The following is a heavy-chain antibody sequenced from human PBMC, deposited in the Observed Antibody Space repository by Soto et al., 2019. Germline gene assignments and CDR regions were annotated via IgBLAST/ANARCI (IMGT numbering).Heavy chain of an antibody. D-gene: IGHD4-17*01. CDR1: GYTFTSYD. Sequence: QVQLVQSGAEVKKPGASVQVACKASGYTFTSYDINWVRHATGQWLEWMGWMNPSSGNTGYAQKFQARVTMTRNTSISTAYMELRSLRSEGPAVYYCASSTNDYGDRHWGQGTLVTGSS. V-gene: IGHV1-8*01. CDR2: MNPSSGNT. J-gene: IGHJ4*02. CDR3: ASSTNDYGDRH.